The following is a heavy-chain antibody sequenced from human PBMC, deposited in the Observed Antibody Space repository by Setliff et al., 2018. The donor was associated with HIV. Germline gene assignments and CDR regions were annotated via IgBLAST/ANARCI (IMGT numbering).Heavy chain of an antibody. CDR1: GYTFTSYD. CDR3: ARDIPHDYTFWSGSTRFDP. J-gene: IGHJ5*02. CDR2: MNPDSGNT. D-gene: IGHD3-3*01. Sequence: ASVKVSCKASGYTFTSYDINWVRQATGQGLEWMGWMNPDSGNTGYAQKFEGRVTITADKSTTTAYMELSSLRSEDTAVYYCARDIPHDYTFWSGSTRFDPWGQGTLVTVSS. V-gene: IGHV1-8*03.